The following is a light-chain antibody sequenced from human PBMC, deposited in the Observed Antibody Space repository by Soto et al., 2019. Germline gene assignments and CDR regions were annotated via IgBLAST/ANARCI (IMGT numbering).Light chain of an antibody. CDR3: HQYGSSPWT. J-gene: IGKJ1*01. Sequence: EIVLTQSPGTLSLSPGERATLSCRASQSISSSYLAWYQQKPGQAPRLLIYGASSRATGIPDRLSGSGSGTDFTLTISIVEPEDFAVYYCHQYGSSPWTFGQGTKVDIK. CDR2: GAS. V-gene: IGKV3-20*01. CDR1: QSISSSY.